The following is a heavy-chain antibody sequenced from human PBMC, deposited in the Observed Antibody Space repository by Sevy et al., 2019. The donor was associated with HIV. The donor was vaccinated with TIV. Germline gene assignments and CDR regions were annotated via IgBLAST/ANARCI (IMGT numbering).Heavy chain of an antibody. CDR3: ARDLPHLLPWELSRGSDY. CDR2: ISHDEILK. V-gene: IGHV3-30*04. CDR1: GFTFSSYA. J-gene: IGHJ4*02. Sequence: GGSLRFSCAASGFTFSSYALHWFRQAPGKGLEWVAVISHDEILKEYADSVKGRFTISRDSSKNTIYLEMNSLRPEDTAVYYCARDLPHLLPWELSRGSDYWGQGTLVTVSS. D-gene: IGHD3-16*01.